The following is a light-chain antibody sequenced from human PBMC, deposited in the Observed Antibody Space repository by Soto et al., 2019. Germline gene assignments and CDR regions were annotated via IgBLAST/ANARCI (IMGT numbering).Light chain of an antibody. J-gene: IGKJ4*01. CDR1: QSVTSY. CDR3: QQYNNWPLT. V-gene: IGKV3D-15*01. Sequence: EKVMTQSPATLSVSPGERATLSCRASQSVTSYLAWYQQKPGQAPRLLIYDASTRATGIPARFSGSESGTEFTLTISSLQSEDFAVYYCQQYNNWPLTFGGGTKVEIK. CDR2: DAS.